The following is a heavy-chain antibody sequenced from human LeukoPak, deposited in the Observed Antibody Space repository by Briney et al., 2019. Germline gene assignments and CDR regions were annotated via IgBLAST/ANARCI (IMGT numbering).Heavy chain of an antibody. D-gene: IGHD5-18*01. J-gene: IGHJ4*02. V-gene: IGHV3-23*01. CDR1: GFTFSSYA. Sequence: PGGSLRLSCAASGFTFSSYAMSWVRQAPGKGREWVSAISGSGGSTYYADSVKGRFTISRDNSKNTLYLQMNSLRAEDTAVYYCARTLGGAAMVSLFDYWGQGTLVTVSS. CDR3: ARTLGGAAMVSLFDY. CDR2: ISGSGGST.